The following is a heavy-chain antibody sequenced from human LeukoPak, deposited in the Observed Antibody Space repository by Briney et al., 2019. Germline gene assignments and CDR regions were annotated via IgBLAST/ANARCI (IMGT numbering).Heavy chain of an antibody. D-gene: IGHD6-25*01. J-gene: IGHJ4*02. CDR1: GGSISTSAYY. CDR3: ARSSGTGTFSY. CDR2: IYYSGNT. V-gene: IGHV4-39*01. Sequence: PSETLSLTCIVSGGSISTSAYYWGWIRQPPGEGLQWIGSIYYSGNTYYNSSLKSRVTISVDTSTSQFSLRLSSVTAADTAVYYCARSSGTGTFSYWGQGTLVTVSS.